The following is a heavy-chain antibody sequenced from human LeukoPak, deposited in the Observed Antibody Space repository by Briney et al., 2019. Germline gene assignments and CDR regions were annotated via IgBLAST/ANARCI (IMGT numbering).Heavy chain of an antibody. Sequence: GGSLRLSCAASGFNFSSHWMNWVRQAPGKGLEWVANIKKDGSEKDYVDSVKGRFTISRDNAKNSLYLQMDSLRAEDTAVYYCARDRIGGEEYWGQGTLVTVSS. D-gene: IGHD3-16*01. CDR2: IKKDGSEK. CDR3: ARDRIGGEEY. CDR1: GFNFSSHW. V-gene: IGHV3-7*01. J-gene: IGHJ4*02.